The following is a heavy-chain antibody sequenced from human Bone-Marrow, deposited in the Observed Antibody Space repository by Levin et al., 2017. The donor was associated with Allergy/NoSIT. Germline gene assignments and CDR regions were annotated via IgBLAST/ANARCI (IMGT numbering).Heavy chain of an antibody. D-gene: IGHD3-10*01. V-gene: IGHV3-48*02. Sequence: GESLKISCEASGFTFGLYSMNWVRLAPGRGLELISFIGVSHTTIYYSDSLKGRFTISRDNAQNSLFLHMNNLRDDDTAIYYCARGGSGLDSWGQGTLVTVSS. J-gene: IGHJ4*02. CDR3: ARGGSGLDS. CDR1: GFTFGLYS. CDR2: IGVSHTTI.